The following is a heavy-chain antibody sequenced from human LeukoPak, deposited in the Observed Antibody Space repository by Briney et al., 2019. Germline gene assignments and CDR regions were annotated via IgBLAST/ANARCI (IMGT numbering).Heavy chain of an antibody. V-gene: IGHV1-58*02. CDR3: ARYDILTGEHFDY. D-gene: IGHD3-9*01. Sequence: GASVKVSCKTSGFTFTRSAMQWVRQARGQRLEWIGWIVVGSGNTNYAQKFQERVAISRDMSTNTAYMELSSLTSEDTAVYYCARYDILTGEHFDYWGQGTLVTVSS. CDR2: IVVGSGNT. J-gene: IGHJ4*02. CDR1: GFTFTRSA.